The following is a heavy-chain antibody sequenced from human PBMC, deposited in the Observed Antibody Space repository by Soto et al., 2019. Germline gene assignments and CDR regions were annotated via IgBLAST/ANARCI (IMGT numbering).Heavy chain of an antibody. CDR2: IYYSGST. D-gene: IGHD6-6*01. J-gene: IGHJ6*02. CDR1: GGSISSSSYY. Sequence: SETLSLTCTVSGGSISSSSYYWGWIRQPPGKGLEWIGSIYYSGSTYYNPSLKSRVTISVDTSKNQSSLKLSSVTAADTAVYYCARHVGLAARLPYYYYYGMDVWGQGTTVTVSS. V-gene: IGHV4-39*01. CDR3: ARHVGLAARLPYYYYYGMDV.